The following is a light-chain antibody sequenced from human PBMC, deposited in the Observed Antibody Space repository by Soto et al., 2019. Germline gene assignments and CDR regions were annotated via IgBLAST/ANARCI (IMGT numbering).Light chain of an antibody. Sequence: DIQMTQSPSSLSASVGDRVAITCRASQAIGSWFAWYQQKPGKAPTAPIYDASNLQTEDPSRFIGSGSAEDITLTFSGLETGDSVTYDCPQYNSYPLYVGGGTMVEIK. CDR1: QAIGSW. CDR2: DAS. CDR3: PQYNSYPLY. J-gene: IGKJ4*01. V-gene: IGKV1D-16*01.